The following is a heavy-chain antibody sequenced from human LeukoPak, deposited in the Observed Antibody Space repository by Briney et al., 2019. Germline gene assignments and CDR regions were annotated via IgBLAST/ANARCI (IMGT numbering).Heavy chain of an antibody. Sequence: PGGSLRLSCAASGFTFDDYAMYWVRQAPGKGLEWVSGISWNSGSIGYADSVKGRFTISRDNAENSLYLQMNSLRAEDTALYYCAKDTRMGDYWGQGTLVTVSS. J-gene: IGHJ4*02. CDR3: AKDTRMGDY. CDR1: GFTFDDYA. V-gene: IGHV3-9*01. CDR2: ISWNSGSI.